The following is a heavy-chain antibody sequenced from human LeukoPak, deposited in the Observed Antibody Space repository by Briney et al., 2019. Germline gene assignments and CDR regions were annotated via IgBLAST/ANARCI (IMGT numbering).Heavy chain of an antibody. CDR2: ISSSGSTI. CDR3: ARANPDYSNYEGYYYYYGMDV. CDR1: GFTFSSYA. J-gene: IGHJ6*02. Sequence: GGSLRLSCAASGFTFSSYAMHWVRQAPGKGLEWVSYISSSGSTIYYADSVKGRFTISRGNAKNSLYLQMNSLRAEDTAVYYCARANPDYSNYEGYYYYYGMDVWGQGTTVTVSS. V-gene: IGHV3-48*04. D-gene: IGHD4-4*01.